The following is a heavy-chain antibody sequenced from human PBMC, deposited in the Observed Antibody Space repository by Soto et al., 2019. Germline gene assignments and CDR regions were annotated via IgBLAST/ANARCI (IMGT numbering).Heavy chain of an antibody. D-gene: IGHD2-15*01. CDR2: INGAGSSI. Sequence: PGGSLRLSCAASGFTFSLYWMHWVRQVPGKGLVWVSRINGAGSSITYADYVKGRFTISRDNAKNTLYLQMNSLRAEDTAVYYCVRDRSRNWFDPWGLGTLVTVSS. J-gene: IGHJ5*02. CDR3: VRDRSRNWFDP. V-gene: IGHV3-74*03. CDR1: GFTFSLYW.